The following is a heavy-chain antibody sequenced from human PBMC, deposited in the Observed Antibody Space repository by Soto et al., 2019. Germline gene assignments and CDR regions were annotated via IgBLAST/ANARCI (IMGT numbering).Heavy chain of an antibody. D-gene: IGHD3-10*01. J-gene: IGHJ4*02. CDR2: IDPSDSYT. CDR1: GYTFTSYW. V-gene: IGHV5-10-1*01. Sequence: RGESLKIACKASGYTFTSYWITWVRKMPGKGLELMVTIDPSDSYTNYSKSFKGNVTISAEKSISTAFVQWSSLKASDTAMYYCARSCASGLHXWGRATLFTVSX. CDR3: ARSCASGLHX.